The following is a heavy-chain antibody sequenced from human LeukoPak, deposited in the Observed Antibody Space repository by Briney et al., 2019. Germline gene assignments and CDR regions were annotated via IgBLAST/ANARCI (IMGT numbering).Heavy chain of an antibody. CDR3: ARDPPYGGLGY. CDR2: IYTSGST. V-gene: IGHV4-61*02. Sequence: PSQTLSLTCTVSGGSISSGSYYWSWIRQPAGKGLEWIGRIYTSGSTNYNPSLKSRVTISVDASKNQFSLKLSSVTAADTAVHYCARDPPYGGLGYWGQGTLVTVSS. D-gene: IGHD4-23*01. J-gene: IGHJ4*02. CDR1: GGSISSGSYY.